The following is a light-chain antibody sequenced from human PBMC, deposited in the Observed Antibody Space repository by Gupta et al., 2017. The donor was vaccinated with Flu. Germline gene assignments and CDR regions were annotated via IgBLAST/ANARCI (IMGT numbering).Light chain of an antibody. CDR3: QQYGSSPYT. J-gene: IGKJ2*01. Sequence: GTLSLSPGERATLSCRASQSISSNYLAWYQQKPGQAPRLLISGASTRATGVPDRFSGSGSGTDFTLTISRLEPEDFAVYYCQQYGSSPYTFGQGTKLEIK. CDR2: GAS. CDR1: QSISSNY. V-gene: IGKV3-20*01.